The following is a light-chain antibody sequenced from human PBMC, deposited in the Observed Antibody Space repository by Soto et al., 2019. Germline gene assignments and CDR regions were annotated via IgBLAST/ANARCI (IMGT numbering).Light chain of an antibody. J-gene: IGKJ4*01. CDR1: QYVGTR. V-gene: IGKV3-11*01. CDR2: YMS. Sequence: EIVLTQSPATLSSSPGETATLSCRASQYVGTRLAWYQHKPGQAPRLLIYYMSKRATGIPARFSGSGSGTDFTLTISSLQPEDSASYCCQQSYSSWATFGGGTKVEIQ. CDR3: QQSYSSWAT.